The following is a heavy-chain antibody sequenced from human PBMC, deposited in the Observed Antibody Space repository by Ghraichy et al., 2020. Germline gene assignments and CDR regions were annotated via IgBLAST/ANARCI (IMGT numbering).Heavy chain of an antibody. Sequence: LSLTCAASGFTFSSYAMSWVRQAPGKGLEWVSAISGSGGSTYYADSVKGRFTISRDNSKNTLYLQMNSLRAEDTAVYYCAKDARIQLTYFDYWGQGTRLTVSS. V-gene: IGHV3-23*01. J-gene: IGHJ4*02. CDR2: ISGSGGST. D-gene: IGHD5-18*01. CDR1: GFTFSSYA. CDR3: AKDARIQLTYFDY.